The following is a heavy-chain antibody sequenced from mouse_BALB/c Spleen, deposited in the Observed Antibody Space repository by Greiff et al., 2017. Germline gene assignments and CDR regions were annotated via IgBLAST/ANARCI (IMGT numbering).Heavy chain of an antibody. D-gene: IGHD6-1*01. CDR1: GYTFTSYT. J-gene: IGHJ2*01. V-gene: IGHV1-4*01. CDR3: ARGAGLDY. Sequence: QVHVKQSGAELARPGASVKMSCKASGYTFTSYTMHWVKQRPGQGLEWIGYINPSSGYTNYNQKFKDKATLTADKSSSTAYMQLSSLTSEDSAVYYCARGAGLDYWGQGTTLTVSS. CDR2: INPSSGYT.